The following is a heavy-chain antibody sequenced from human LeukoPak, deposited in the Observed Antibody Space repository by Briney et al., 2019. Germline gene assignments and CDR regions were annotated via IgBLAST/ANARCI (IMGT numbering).Heavy chain of an antibody. Sequence: GGSLRLSCAASGLTFSSYSMNWVRQAPGKGLEWVSSISSSSSYIYYADSVKGRFTISRDNAKNSLYLQMNSLRAEDTAVYYCARDIAAAGLDYWGQGTLVTVSS. CDR3: ARDIAAAGLDY. CDR2: ISSSSSYI. D-gene: IGHD6-13*01. V-gene: IGHV3-21*01. CDR1: GLTFSSYS. J-gene: IGHJ4*02.